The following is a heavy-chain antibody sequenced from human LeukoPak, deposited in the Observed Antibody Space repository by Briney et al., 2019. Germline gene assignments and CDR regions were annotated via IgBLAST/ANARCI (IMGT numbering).Heavy chain of an antibody. V-gene: IGHV3-21*01. J-gene: IGHJ4*02. Sequence: GGSLRLSCAASGFTFTSYSMNWVRQAPGEGLEWVSSISSSSSYIYYADSVKGRFTISRDNAKNSLYLQMNSLRAEDTAVYYCAKSSGYNRGVSSWGQGTLVTVSS. CDR1: GFTFTSYS. D-gene: IGHD5-24*01. CDR2: ISSSSSYI. CDR3: AKSSGYNRGVSS.